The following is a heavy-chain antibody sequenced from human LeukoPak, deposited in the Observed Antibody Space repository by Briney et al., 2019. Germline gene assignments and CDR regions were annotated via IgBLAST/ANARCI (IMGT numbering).Heavy chain of an antibody. D-gene: IGHD6-13*01. CDR3: AKDHGSSDWYYFDY. CDR1: GFTFSSYA. J-gene: IGHJ4*02. CDR2: IHYDGSNN. Sequence: GGSLRLSCAASGFTFSSYAMHWVRQAPGKGLEWVAFIHYDGSNNYYADSVKGRFTISRDNSRNTLYLQMNTLRADDTAVYYCAKDHGSSDWYYFDYWGQGTLATVSS. V-gene: IGHV3-30*02.